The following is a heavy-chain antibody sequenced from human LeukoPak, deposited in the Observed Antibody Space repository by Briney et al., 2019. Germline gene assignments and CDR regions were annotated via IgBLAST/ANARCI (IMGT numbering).Heavy chain of an antibody. CDR3: ARDCCGGIQSRFDY. V-gene: IGHV4-59*01. J-gene: IGHJ4*02. CDR1: GGSISSYY. Sequence: SETLSLTCTVSGGSISSYYWSWIRQPPGKGLEWIGYIYYSGSTNYNPSLKSRVTISVDTSKNQFSLKLSSVTAADTAVYYCARDCCGGIQSRFDYWGQGTLVTVSS. CDR2: IYYSGST. D-gene: IGHD2-15*01.